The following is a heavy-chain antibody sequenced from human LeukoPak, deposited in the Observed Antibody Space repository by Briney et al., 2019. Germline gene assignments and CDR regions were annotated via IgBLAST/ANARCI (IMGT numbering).Heavy chain of an antibody. V-gene: IGHV3-23*01. D-gene: IGHD2-15*01. Sequence: GGSLRLSCAASGFTFSSYVMSWVRQAPGKELEWVSSISGSGGSTQYADSVKGRFTVSKDNSKNTLYLQMNSLRAEDTAVYYCAKDAYCGGGSCYGADHWGQGTLVTVSS. CDR3: AKDAYCGGGSCYGADH. J-gene: IGHJ4*02. CDR2: ISGSGGST. CDR1: GFTFSSYV.